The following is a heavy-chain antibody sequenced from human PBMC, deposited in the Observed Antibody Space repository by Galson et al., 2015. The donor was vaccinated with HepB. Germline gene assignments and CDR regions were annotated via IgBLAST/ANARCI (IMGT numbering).Heavy chain of an antibody. CDR3: TTDWGYCSSASCYGHYYYYYMDV. J-gene: IGHJ6*03. CDR1: GLSFSNAW. V-gene: IGHV3-15*01. D-gene: IGHD2-2*01. Sequence: SLRLSCAASGLSFSNAWMTWVRQAPGKGLEWVGRIKSKTDGGTTDYAAPVKGRFTISRDDSKKTLYLQINSLKIEDTAVYYCTTDWGYCSSASCYGHYYYYYMDVWGQGTLVTVSS. CDR2: IKSKTDGGTT.